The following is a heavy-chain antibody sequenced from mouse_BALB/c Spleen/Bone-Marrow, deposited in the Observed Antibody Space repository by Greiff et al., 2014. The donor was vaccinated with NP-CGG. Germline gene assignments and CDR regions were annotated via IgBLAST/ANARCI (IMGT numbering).Heavy chain of an antibody. Sequence: LQQSGPGLVAPSQSLSITCTVSGFSLTSYGVHWIRQPPGKGLEWLGVIWAGGSANYKSALMSRLSISKDNSKSQVFLKMNSLQTDDTAMYYCARGGYGYDGTFAYWGQGTLVTVSA. CDR3: ARGGYGYDGTFAY. J-gene: IGHJ3*01. V-gene: IGHV2-9*02. D-gene: IGHD2-2*01. CDR1: GFSLTSYG. CDR2: IWAGGSA.